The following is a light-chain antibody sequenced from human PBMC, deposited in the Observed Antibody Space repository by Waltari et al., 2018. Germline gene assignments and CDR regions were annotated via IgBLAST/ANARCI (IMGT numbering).Light chain of an antibody. CDR1: QSVVFSSNNKNY. CDR3: QQCYTFPYT. V-gene: IGKV4-1*01. Sequence: DIVLTQSPAYLPVSLGERATIHCKSSQSVVFSSNNKNYLAWYQQKPGQHPKLLITWASTRESGVPDRFSGSGSETDFTLSISSLQAEDVAVYYCQQCYTFPYTFGQGTKLEIK. J-gene: IGKJ2*01. CDR2: WAS.